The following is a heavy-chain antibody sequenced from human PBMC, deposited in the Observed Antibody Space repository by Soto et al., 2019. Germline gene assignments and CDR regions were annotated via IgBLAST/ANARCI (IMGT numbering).Heavy chain of an antibody. J-gene: IGHJ4*02. CDR2: INPSGGIT. CDR1: GYTFSSYY. CDR3: ARLHRRTPPYYFDY. Sequence: ASVKVSCKASGYTFSSYYMHWVRQAPGQGLEWMGVINPSGGITSYAQKFQGRVTMTSDTSTSTIYMEVSSLRSEDTAFYYCARLHRRTPPYYFDYRGQGTLVTLSS. V-gene: IGHV1-46*01.